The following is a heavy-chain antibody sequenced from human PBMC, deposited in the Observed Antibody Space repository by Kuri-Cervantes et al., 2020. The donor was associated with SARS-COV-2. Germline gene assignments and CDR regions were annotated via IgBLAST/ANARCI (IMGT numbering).Heavy chain of an antibody. J-gene: IGHJ3*02. V-gene: IGHV3-66*03. D-gene: IGHD5-18*01. CDR3: ARDPDITMPPDAFDI. CDR2: IYSCGST. Sequence: GESLKISCAASGFTVSSNYMSWVRQAPGKGLEWVSVIYSCGSTYYADSVKGRFTISRDNSKNTLYLQMNSLRAEDTAVYYCARDPDITMPPDAFDIWGHGTMVTVSS. CDR1: GFTVSSNY.